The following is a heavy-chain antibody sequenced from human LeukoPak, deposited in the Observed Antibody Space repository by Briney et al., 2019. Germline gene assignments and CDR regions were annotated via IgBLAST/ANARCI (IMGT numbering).Heavy chain of an antibody. Sequence: PGGSLRLSCAASGLTFSSYAMSWVRQAPRKGLEWVSAISGSGGSTYYADSVKGRFTISRDNSKNTLYLQMNSLRAEDAAVYYCAKDPGRYYYGSGSYYRSWGQGTLVTVSS. CDR3: AKDPGRYYYGSGSYYRS. CDR1: GLTFSSYA. V-gene: IGHV3-23*01. CDR2: ISGSGGST. D-gene: IGHD3-10*01. J-gene: IGHJ5*02.